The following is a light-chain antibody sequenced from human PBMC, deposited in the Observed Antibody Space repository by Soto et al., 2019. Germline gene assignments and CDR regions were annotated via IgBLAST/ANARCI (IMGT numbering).Light chain of an antibody. CDR2: DNS. CDR1: SSDIGAGYR. Sequence: QSVLTQPPSVSGAPGERVTISCTGSSSDIGAGYRVRWYQQVPGTAPKLLIHDNSNRPSGVPDRFSGSKSGTSASLAITGLQAEDEADYYCQSYDSSLSAYVFGTGTKLTVL. J-gene: IGLJ1*01. CDR3: QSYDSSLSAYV. V-gene: IGLV1-40*01.